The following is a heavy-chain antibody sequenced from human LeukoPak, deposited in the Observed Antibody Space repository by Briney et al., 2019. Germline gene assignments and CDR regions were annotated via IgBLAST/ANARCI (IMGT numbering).Heavy chain of an antibody. CDR1: GFTFGDYA. CDR2: IWYDGSNK. J-gene: IGHJ4*02. Sequence: GGSLRLSCTASGFTFGDYAMSWFRQAPGKGLEWVAVIWYDGSNKYYADSVKGRFTISRDNSKNTLYLQMNSLRAEDTAVYYCAREQWELLYFDCWGQGTLVTVSS. CDR3: AREQWELLYFDC. V-gene: IGHV3-33*01. D-gene: IGHD1-26*01.